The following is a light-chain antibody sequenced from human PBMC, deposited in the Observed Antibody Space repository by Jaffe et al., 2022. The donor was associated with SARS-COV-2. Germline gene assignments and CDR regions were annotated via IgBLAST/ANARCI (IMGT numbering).Light chain of an antibody. CDR1: QSVTSN. CDR2: GAS. Sequence: ETVMTQSPATLSVSPGERATLSCRASQSVTSNLVWYQQKPGQAPRLLLYGASTRATGIPARFSGSGSGTEFILTISSLQSEDFAVYYCQHYGAWPWTFGQGTKVEVK. V-gene: IGKV3-15*01. CDR3: QHYGAWPWT. J-gene: IGKJ1*01.